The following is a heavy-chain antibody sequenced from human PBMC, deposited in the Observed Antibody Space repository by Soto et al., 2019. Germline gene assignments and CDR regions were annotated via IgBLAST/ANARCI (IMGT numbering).Heavy chain of an antibody. J-gene: IGHJ5*02. V-gene: IGHV3-23*01. D-gene: IGHD3-3*02. Sequence: EVQLLESGGGLVQPGESLRLSCAASGFTFSSYAMTWVRQAPGKGLEWVSSISGSGDYTYFADSVKGRFTISRDNSKDTLYLQMSSLRVEDTAIYYCAKDSLSHTQGWFDPWGQGTLVTVSS. CDR2: ISGSGDYT. CDR3: AKDSLSHTQGWFDP. CDR1: GFTFSSYA.